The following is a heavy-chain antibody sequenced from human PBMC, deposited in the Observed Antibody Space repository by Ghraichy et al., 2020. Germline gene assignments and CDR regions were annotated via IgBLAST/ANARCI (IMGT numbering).Heavy chain of an antibody. Sequence: GGSLRLSCAASGFTVSSNYMSWVRQAPGKGLEWVSVIYSGGSTYYADSVKGRFTISRDNSKNTLYLQMNSLRAEDTAVYYCAREVLASGDFKAVMNWFDPWGQGTLVTVSS. CDR3: AREVLASGDFKAVMNWFDP. J-gene: IGHJ5*02. CDR2: IYSGGST. CDR1: GFTVSSNY. D-gene: IGHD2-21*02. V-gene: IGHV3-53*01.